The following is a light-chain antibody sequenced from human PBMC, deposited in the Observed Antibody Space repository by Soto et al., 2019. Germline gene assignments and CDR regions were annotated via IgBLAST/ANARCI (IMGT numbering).Light chain of an antibody. Sequence: DIVMTQSPDSLAVSLGERATINCKSSQSIFFSSTNKNDLAWYQQRPGQPPKVIISCASTREFGVPDRFSGSGSGTDFTLTISSLQAEDVAVYYCQQFYGSPPTFGQGTKVEIK. CDR1: QSIFFSSTNKND. V-gene: IGKV4-1*01. CDR3: QQFYGSPPT. J-gene: IGKJ1*01. CDR2: CAS.